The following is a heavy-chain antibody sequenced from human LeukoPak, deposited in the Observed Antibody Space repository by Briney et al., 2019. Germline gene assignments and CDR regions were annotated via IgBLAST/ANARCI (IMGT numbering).Heavy chain of an antibody. Sequence: SETQSLTCSVSVGSISSSSSYWPSIRQPPGKGLERIGSIYYSGMTYYNPSLKSRVTISVDTSKNQFSLKLSSVTAADTAVYYCARQAGGSGSYALFDYWGQGTLVTVSS. D-gene: IGHD3-10*01. CDR1: VGSISSSSSY. J-gene: IGHJ4*02. V-gene: IGHV4-39*01. CDR2: IYYSGMT. CDR3: ARQAGGSGSYALFDY.